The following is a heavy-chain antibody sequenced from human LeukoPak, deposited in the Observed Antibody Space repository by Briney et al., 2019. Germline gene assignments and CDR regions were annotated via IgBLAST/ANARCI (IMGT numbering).Heavy chain of an antibody. CDR1: GFTFSDYY. CDR3: AKDPRWLHLNWFDP. J-gene: IGHJ5*02. CDR2: ISSSGSTI. V-gene: IGHV3-11*01. Sequence: GGSLRLSCAASGFTFSDYYMSWIRQAPGKGLEWVTYISSSGSTIYYADSVKGRFTISRDNSKNTLYLQMNSLRAEDTAVYYCAKDPRWLHLNWFDPWGQGTLVTVSS. D-gene: IGHD5-24*01.